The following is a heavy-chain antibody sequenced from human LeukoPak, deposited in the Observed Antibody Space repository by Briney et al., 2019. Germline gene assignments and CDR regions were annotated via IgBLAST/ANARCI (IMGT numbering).Heavy chain of an antibody. CDR3: ARLPRYGGYDHFDY. Sequence: SSETLSLTCTVSGDSIDSYYWSWIRQPPGKGLEWTGYIYYRGTTSYNPFLKSRVTISVDTSKNQFSLKLNSVTAADTAVYCCARLPRYGGYDHFDYWGQGILVIVSS. CDR2: IYYRGTT. J-gene: IGHJ4*02. D-gene: IGHD5-12*01. V-gene: IGHV4-59*12. CDR1: GDSIDSYY.